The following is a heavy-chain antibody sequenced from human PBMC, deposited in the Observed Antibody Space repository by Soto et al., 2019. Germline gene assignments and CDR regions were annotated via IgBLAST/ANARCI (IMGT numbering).Heavy chain of an antibody. CDR1: GFTFDDYA. D-gene: IGHD2-15*01. V-gene: IGHV3-9*01. Sequence: GGSLRLSCAASGFTFDDYAMHWVRQAPGKGLEWVSGISWNSGSIGYADSVKGRFTISRDNAKNSLYLQMNSLRAEDTALYYCAKDRGVEYCSGGSCYYYYYMDVWGKGTTVTVSS. CDR3: AKDRGVEYCSGGSCYYYYYMDV. J-gene: IGHJ6*03. CDR2: ISWNSGSI.